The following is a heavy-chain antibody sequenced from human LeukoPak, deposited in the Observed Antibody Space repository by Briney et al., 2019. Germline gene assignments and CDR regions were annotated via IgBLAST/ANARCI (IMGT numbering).Heavy chain of an antibody. CDR2: MNPNSGNT. J-gene: IGHJ5*02. CDR1: GYTFTSYD. D-gene: IGHD3-10*01. Sequence: ASVKVSCKASGYTFTSYDINWVRHATGQGLEWMGWMNPNSGNTGYAQKFQGRITMTRNTSISTAYMELSSLRSEDTAVYYCARGLDPLLLWFGDRGDWFDPWGQGTLVTVSS. CDR3: ARGLDPLLLWFGDRGDWFDP. V-gene: IGHV1-8*01.